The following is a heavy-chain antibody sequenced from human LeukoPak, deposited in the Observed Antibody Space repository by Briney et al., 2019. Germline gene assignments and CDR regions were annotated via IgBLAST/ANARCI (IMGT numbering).Heavy chain of an antibody. J-gene: IGHJ4*02. D-gene: IGHD5-18*01. Sequence: PGGSLRLSCAASGFTFSSYAMHWVSQAPGKGLEYVSAISSNGGSTYYANSVKGRFTISRDNSKNTLYLQMGSLRAEDMAVYYCARARGYSYGEFDYWGQGTLVTVSS. V-gene: IGHV3-64*01. CDR3: ARARGYSYGEFDY. CDR2: ISSNGGST. CDR1: GFTFSSYA.